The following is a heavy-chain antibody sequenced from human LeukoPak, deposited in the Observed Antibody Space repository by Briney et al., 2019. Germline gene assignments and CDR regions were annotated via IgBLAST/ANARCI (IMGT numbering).Heavy chain of an antibody. V-gene: IGHV1-2*02. CDR1: GYTFTGYY. J-gene: IGHJ3*02. CDR3: ARDRYYYDSSGYYAFDI. D-gene: IGHD3-22*01. CDR2: INPNSGGT. Sequence: ASVKVSCKASGYTFTGYYMHWVRQAPGQGLEWMGWINPNSGGTNYAQKFQGRVTMTRDTSISTAYMELSRLGSDDTAVYYCARDRYYYDSSGYYAFDIWGQGTMVTVSS.